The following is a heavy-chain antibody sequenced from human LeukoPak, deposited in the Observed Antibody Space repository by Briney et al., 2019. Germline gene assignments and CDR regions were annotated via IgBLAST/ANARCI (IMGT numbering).Heavy chain of an antibody. V-gene: IGHV3-48*02. CDR2: ISSSSSTI. J-gene: IGHJ5*02. CDR3: ARARRSSSWYGDWFDP. CDR1: GFTFSRYW. Sequence: PGGSLRLSCVGSGFTFSRYWLNWVRQAPGKGLEWVSYISSSSSTIYYADSVKGRFTISRDNAKNSLYLQMNSLRDEDTAVYYCARARRSSSWYGDWFDPWGQGTLVTVSS. D-gene: IGHD6-13*01.